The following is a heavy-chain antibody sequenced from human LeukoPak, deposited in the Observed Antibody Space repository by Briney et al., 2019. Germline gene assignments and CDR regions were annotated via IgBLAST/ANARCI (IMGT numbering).Heavy chain of an antibody. J-gene: IGHJ4*02. D-gene: IGHD2-2*01. Sequence: GGSLRLSCAASGFTFSSYSMNWVRQAPGKGLEWVSSISSSSSYIYYADSVKGRFTISRDNAKNSLYLQMNSLRAEDTAVYYCARDRGSVVVPAALDYWGQGTLVTVSS. CDR1: GFTFSSYS. CDR2: ISSSSSYI. CDR3: ARDRGSVVVPAALDY. V-gene: IGHV3-21*01.